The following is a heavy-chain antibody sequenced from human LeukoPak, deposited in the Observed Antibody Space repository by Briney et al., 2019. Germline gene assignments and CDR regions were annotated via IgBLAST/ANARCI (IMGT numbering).Heavy chain of an antibody. CDR1: GFTFTNYW. CDR3: ARESWGGLDY. J-gene: IGHJ4*02. CDR2: INSDGSTT. V-gene: IGHV3-74*01. Sequence: PGGSLRLSCAASGFTFTNYWMHWVRQVPGGGLMWLSRINSDGSTTRYAGSVKGRFTISRDNAKNTLYLQLNTLRVEDTAVYYCARESWGGLDYWGQGTLVSVSS. D-gene: IGHD3-16*01.